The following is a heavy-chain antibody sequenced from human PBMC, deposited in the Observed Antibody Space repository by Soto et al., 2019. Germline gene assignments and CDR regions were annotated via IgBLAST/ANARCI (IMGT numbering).Heavy chain of an antibody. V-gene: IGHV1-18*01. CDR3: ARGLRDGSSGWYAYDY. Sequence: ASVKVSCKASGYTFTSYGISWVRQAPGQGLEWMGWISAYNGNTNYAQKLQGRVTMTTDTSTSTAYMELRSLRSDDTAVYYCARGLRDGSSGWYAYDYWGQGTLVTVSS. D-gene: IGHD6-19*01. CDR1: GYTFTSYG. CDR2: ISAYNGNT. J-gene: IGHJ4*02.